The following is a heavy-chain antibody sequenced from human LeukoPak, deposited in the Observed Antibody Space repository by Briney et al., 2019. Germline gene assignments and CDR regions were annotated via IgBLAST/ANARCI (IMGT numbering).Heavy chain of an antibody. CDR3: ATDRGWRTSGYYLYYFEY. CDR2: IKNDGSEK. V-gene: IGHV3-7*01. D-gene: IGHD3-3*01. Sequence: GGSLRLSCAASGFVFRSYFMSWVRQAPGKGLEWVASIKNDGSEKYYVDSVRGRYTISRDNTKNSLYLQMSSLRAEDTAVYYCATDRGWRTSGYYLYYFEYWGQGTLVTFSS. CDR1: GFVFRSYF. J-gene: IGHJ4*02.